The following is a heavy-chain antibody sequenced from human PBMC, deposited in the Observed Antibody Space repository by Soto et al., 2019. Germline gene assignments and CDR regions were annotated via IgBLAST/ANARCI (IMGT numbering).Heavy chain of an antibody. V-gene: IGHV4-30-4*01. CDR3: ARASYDSSTYSLDY. Sequence: QVQLQESGPGLVKPSQTLSLTCTVSGASISSGDYYWTWIRQPPGKGLEWIGSIYYSGNTYYNPSLKSRLTIXVXPXXNQFSLKLSSVTAADTAVYYCARASYDSSTYSLDYWGQGTLVTVSS. CDR1: GASISSGDYY. CDR2: IYYSGNT. D-gene: IGHD3-22*01. J-gene: IGHJ4*02.